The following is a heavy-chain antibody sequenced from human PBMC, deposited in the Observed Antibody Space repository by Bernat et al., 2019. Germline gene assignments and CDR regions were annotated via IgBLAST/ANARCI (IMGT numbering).Heavy chain of an antibody. D-gene: IGHD3-10*01. CDR2: IIPIFGTA. CDR3: ARGGGSGSYSIANHQIDY. J-gene: IGHJ4*02. V-gene: IGHV1-69*01. Sequence: QVQLVQSGAEVKKPGSSVKVSCKASGGTFSSHAISWVRQAPGQGLEWMGGIIPIFGTANYAQKFQGRVTITADESTSTAYMELSSLRSEDTAVYYCARGGGSGSYSIANHQIDYWGQGTLVTVSS. CDR1: GGTFSSHA.